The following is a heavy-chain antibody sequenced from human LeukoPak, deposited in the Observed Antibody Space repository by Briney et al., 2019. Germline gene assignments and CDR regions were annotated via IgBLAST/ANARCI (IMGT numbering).Heavy chain of an antibody. D-gene: IGHD3-3*01. Sequence: SETLSLTCTVSGGSVSSGSYYWSWIRQPPGKGLEWIGYIYYSASTNYNPSLKSRVTISVDTSKNQFSLKLTSVTAADTAVYYCARGPFGVVNDFDYWGQGTLVTVSS. V-gene: IGHV4-61*01. CDR3: ARGPFGVVNDFDY. CDR1: GGSVSSGSYY. J-gene: IGHJ4*02. CDR2: IYYSAST.